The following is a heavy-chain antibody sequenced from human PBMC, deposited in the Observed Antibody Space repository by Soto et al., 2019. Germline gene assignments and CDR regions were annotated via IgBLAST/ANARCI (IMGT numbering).Heavy chain of an antibody. Sequence: SETLSLTCTVSGASISSDGYSWSWIRQPPGKGLEWIGYFYHDGTTYYNPSLRSRVTISVDKSKNQFSLRLISVTAADTAVYYCARSRYCSSTTCYFFDYWGQGALVTVSS. D-gene: IGHD2-2*01. CDR2: FYHDGTT. CDR3: ARSRYCSSTTCYFFDY. V-gene: IGHV4-30-2*01. CDR1: GASISSDGYS. J-gene: IGHJ4*02.